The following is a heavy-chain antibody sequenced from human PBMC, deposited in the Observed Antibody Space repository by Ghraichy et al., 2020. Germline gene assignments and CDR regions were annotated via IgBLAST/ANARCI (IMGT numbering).Heavy chain of an antibody. V-gene: IGHV3-53*01. CDR1: DFAVSSNY. Sequence: GGSLRLSCAASDFAVSSNYMSWVRQAPGKGLEWVSVISSDGTTYYADSVRGRFTTSRDNSKNTRYLQRNSLRAEDTAGYYCAGTGVVGSATSNRVVDFWGQGTLVTGSS. J-gene: IGHJ4*02. D-gene: IGHD2-15*01. CDR3: AGTGVVGSATSNRVVDF. CDR2: ISSDGTT.